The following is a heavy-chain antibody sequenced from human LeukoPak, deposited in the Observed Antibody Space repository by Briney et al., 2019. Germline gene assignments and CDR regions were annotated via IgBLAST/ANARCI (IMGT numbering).Heavy chain of an antibody. CDR3: ARGGCTSCYWVDY. D-gene: IGHD2-2*01. V-gene: IGHV1-18*01. CDR1: GYTFTTYG. J-gene: IGHJ4*02. Sequence: ASVKVSCKASGYTFTTYGISWVRQTPGQGLEWMGWISTYNGNTNYAQKLKGRFTITTDASTSTVNMELRSLRSDDTAVYYCARGGCTSCYWVDYWGQGTLVTVSS. CDR2: ISTYNGNT.